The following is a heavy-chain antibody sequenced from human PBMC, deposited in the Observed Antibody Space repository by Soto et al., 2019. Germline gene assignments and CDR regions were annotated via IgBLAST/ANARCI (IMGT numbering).Heavy chain of an antibody. Sequence: SETLSLTCAVSGGSISSSNWWSWVRQPPGKGLEWIGEIYHSGSTNYNPSLKSRVTISVDKSKNQFSLKLSSVTAADTAVYYCARDSPGIEAAGNFDYWGQGTLVTVSS. CDR1: GGSISSSNW. V-gene: IGHV4-4*02. CDR3: ARDSPGIEAAGNFDY. CDR2: IYHSGST. J-gene: IGHJ4*02. D-gene: IGHD6-13*01.